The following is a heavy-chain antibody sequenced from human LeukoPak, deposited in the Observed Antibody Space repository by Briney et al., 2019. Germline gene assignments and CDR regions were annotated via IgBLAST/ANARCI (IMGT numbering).Heavy chain of an antibody. V-gene: IGHV1-2*02. Sequence: ASVKVSCKASGYTFTGYYIHWVRQAPGQGLQWMGWINPNSGGTNYAQKFQGRVTMTRDTSISTSYMELSRLRSDDTAVYHCARGARIVVAGPEGSFDYWGQGTLVTVSS. CDR2: INPNSGGT. CDR3: ARGARIVVAGPEGSFDY. D-gene: IGHD6-19*01. J-gene: IGHJ4*02. CDR1: GYTFTGYY.